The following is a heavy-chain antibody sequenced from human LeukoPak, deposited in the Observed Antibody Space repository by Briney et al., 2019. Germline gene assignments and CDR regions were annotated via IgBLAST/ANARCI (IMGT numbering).Heavy chain of an antibody. CDR3: ARDLVGGIAARVGY. Sequence: GASVKVSCKASGYTFTSYGISWVRQAPGQGLEWMGWISAYNGDTNYAQKLQGRVTMTTDTSTSTAYMELRSLRSDDTAVYYCARDLVGGIAARVGYWGQGTLVTVSS. D-gene: IGHD6-6*01. CDR2: ISAYNGDT. CDR1: GYTFTSYG. J-gene: IGHJ4*02. V-gene: IGHV1-18*01.